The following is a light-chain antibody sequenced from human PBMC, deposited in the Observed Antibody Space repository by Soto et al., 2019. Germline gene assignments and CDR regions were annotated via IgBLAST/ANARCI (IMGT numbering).Light chain of an antibody. Sequence: EIVLTQSPGTLSLSPGDRATLSCRASQSVSRSYLAWYQQKPGQAPRLVIYDASTRATGIPDRFRGSGSGTDFTLTISRLEPEDFAVYYCYQYDTSPWTFGQGTKVDIK. CDR2: DAS. CDR1: QSVSRSY. CDR3: YQYDTSPWT. V-gene: IGKV3-20*01. J-gene: IGKJ1*01.